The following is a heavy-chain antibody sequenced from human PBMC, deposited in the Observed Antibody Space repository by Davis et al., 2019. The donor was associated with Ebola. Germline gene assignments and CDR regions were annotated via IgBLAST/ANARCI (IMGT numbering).Heavy chain of an antibody. CDR3: ARVVVPAAIVGLGYMDV. CDR2: INPSGGST. CDR1: GYAFTTYY. V-gene: IGHV1-46*01. D-gene: IGHD2-2*02. J-gene: IGHJ6*03. Sequence: ASVKVSCKASGYAFTTYYMHWVRQAPGQGLEWMGVINPSGGSTTYAQKFQGRVTMTRDTSTSTVYMELSSLRSEDTAVYYCARVVVPAAIVGLGYMDVWGKGTTVTVSS.